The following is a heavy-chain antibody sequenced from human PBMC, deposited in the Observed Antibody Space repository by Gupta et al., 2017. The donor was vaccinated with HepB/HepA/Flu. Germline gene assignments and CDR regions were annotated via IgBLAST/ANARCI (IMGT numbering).Heavy chain of an antibody. CDR1: GLSFSSDW. V-gene: IGHV3-7*01. J-gene: IGHJ4*02. Sequence: EVQLVESGGGLVQPGGSLRLACVASGLSFSSDWMTWVRQAPGKGLEWVANIKQDGSVKNYVDSVKGRFTVSRDNAKNSLFLQMNNLRAEDTAVYYCARSIGRADSFWGQETLVTVSS. CDR2: IKQDGSVK. CDR3: ARSIGRADSF. D-gene: IGHD3-22*01.